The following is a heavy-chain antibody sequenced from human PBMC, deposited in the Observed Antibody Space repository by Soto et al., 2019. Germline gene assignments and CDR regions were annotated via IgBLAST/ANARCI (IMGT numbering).Heavy chain of an antibody. J-gene: IGHJ4*02. D-gene: IGHD2-15*01. CDR3: ARASCSGGSCYSYYFDY. CDR2: ISAYNGNT. CDR1: GYTFTSYG. V-gene: IGHV1-18*01. Sequence: GASVKVSCKASGYTFTSYGISWVRQAPGQGLEWMGWISAYNGNTNYAQKLQGRVTMTTDTSTSTAYMELRSLRSDDTAVYYCARASCSGGSCYSYYFDYWGQGTLVTVSS.